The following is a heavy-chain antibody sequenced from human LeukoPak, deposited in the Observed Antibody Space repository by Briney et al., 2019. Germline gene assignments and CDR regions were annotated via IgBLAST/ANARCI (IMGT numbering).Heavy chain of an antibody. D-gene: IGHD3-9*01. J-gene: IGHJ4*02. V-gene: IGHV3-23*01. Sequence: PGGSLRLSCAASGFTFSSYDMSWVRQAPGKELEWVSAISGSGGSTYYADSVKGRFTISRDNSKNTLYLQMNSLRAEDTAVYYCAKPTYDILTGYLYYFDYWGQGTLVTVSS. CDR1: GFTFSSYD. CDR2: ISGSGGST. CDR3: AKPTYDILTGYLYYFDY.